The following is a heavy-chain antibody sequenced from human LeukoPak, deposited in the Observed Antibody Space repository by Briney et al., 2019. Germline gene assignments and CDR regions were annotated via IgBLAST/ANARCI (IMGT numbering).Heavy chain of an antibody. CDR2: SSDSGGTT. V-gene: IGHV3-23*01. CDR1: GFTFSSYD. CDR3: AKVSDTTMVYFFDY. J-gene: IGHJ4*02. D-gene: IGHD5-18*01. Sequence: GGSLRLSCAASGFTFSSYDISWVRQAPGKGLEWVSASSDSGGTTYYADSVKGRFTISRDNSKNTLYLQMNSLRAEDAAVYYCAKVSDTTMVYFFDYWGQGTLVTVSS.